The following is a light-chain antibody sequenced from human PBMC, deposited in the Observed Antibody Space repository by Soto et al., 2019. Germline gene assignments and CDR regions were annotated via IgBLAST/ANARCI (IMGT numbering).Light chain of an antibody. J-gene: IGKJ2*01. Sequence: DIQMTQSPSSLSASVGDTVTITCRASQSISVHLNWYQQKPGKVPKLLIYAASNLHSGVPSRFSGSGSETDFALTISSLQPEDFATYYCQQRYITPSTFGQGTRLEIK. CDR1: QSISVH. CDR2: AAS. CDR3: QQRYITPST. V-gene: IGKV1-39*01.